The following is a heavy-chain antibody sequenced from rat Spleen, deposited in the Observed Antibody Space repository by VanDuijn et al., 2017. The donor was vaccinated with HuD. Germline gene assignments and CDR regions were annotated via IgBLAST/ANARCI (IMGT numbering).Heavy chain of an antibody. V-gene: IGHV5-7*01. D-gene: IGHD1-1*01. CDR3: ARVRYSGPFDY. J-gene: IGHJ2*01. CDR2: ISYDGSST. Sequence: EVQLVESGGGLVQPGRSLKLSCAASGFTFSDYNMAWVRQAPKKGLEWVATISYDGSSTYYRDSVKGLFTISRDNAKSNLYLQMDSRRSEDTATYYCARVRYSGPFDYWGQGVMVTVSS. CDR1: GFTFSDYN.